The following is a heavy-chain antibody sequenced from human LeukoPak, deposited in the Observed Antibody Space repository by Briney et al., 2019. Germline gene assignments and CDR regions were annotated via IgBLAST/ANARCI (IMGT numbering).Heavy chain of an antibody. CDR2: IYTSGST. D-gene: IGHD3-22*01. J-gene: IGHJ3*02. CDR3: AIRSRYYYDSSGYLNDAFDI. Sequence: SETLSLTCTVSGGSLSSYYWSWIRQPAGKGLEWIGRIYTSGSTNYNPSLKSRVTMSVDTSKNQFSLKLSSVTAADTAVYYCAIRSRYYYDSSGYLNDAFDIRGQGTMVTVSS. CDR1: GGSLSSYY. V-gene: IGHV4-4*07.